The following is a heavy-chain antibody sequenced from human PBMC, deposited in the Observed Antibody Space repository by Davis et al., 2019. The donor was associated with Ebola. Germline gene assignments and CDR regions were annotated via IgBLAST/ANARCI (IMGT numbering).Heavy chain of an antibody. J-gene: IGHJ4*02. D-gene: IGHD3-10*01. V-gene: IGHV3-73*01. Sequence: PGGSLRLSCAASGFTFSGSAMHWVRQASGKGLEWVGRIRSKANSYATAYAASVKGRFTISRDDSKNTAYLQMNSLKTEDTAVYYCARGGSGPDYRLDYWGQGTLVTVSS. CDR3: ARGGSGPDYRLDY. CDR1: GFTFSGSA. CDR2: IRSKANSYAT.